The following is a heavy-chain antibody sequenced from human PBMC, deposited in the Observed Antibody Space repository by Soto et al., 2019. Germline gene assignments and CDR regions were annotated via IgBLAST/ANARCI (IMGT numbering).Heavy chain of an antibody. CDR1: GGSISSGGYY. J-gene: IGHJ5*02. D-gene: IGHD3-22*01. CDR2: IYYSGST. CDR3: ARVPNGYLIGQNWFDP. Sequence: SETLSLTCTVSGGSISSGGYYWSWIRQHPGKGLEWIGYIYYSGSTYYNLSLKSRVTISVDTSKNQFSLKLSSVTAADTAVYYCARVPNGYLIGQNWFDPWGQGTLVTVSS. V-gene: IGHV4-31*02.